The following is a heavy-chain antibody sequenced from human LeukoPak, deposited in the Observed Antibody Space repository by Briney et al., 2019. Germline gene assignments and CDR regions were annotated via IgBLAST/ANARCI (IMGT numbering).Heavy chain of an antibody. CDR2: ISSSSSYI. CDR3: ARDRDRGTTAPTFHY. V-gene: IGHV3-11*06. CDR1: GFTFSDYY. J-gene: IGHJ4*02. D-gene: IGHD2/OR15-2a*01. Sequence: GGSLRLSCAASGFTFSDYYMSWIRQAPGKGLEWVSSISSSSSYIYYADSVKGRFTISRDNAKNSLYLQMNSLRAEDTAVYYCARDRDRGTTAPTFHYWGQGTLVTVSS.